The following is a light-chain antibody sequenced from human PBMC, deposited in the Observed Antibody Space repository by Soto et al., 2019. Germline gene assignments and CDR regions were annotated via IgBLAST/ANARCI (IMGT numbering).Light chain of an antibody. CDR2: KAS. Sequence: DIQMTQSPSTLSASVGDRVTINCLASQRSNSWLAWYQQQPWTAPKLLIYKASSIESGVPSRFSGSGSETELTRSISSLQPDDFESYYCQQYSSNSAFGQGTKGEIK. V-gene: IGKV1-5*03. CDR1: QRSNSW. J-gene: IGKJ1*01. CDR3: QQYSSNSA.